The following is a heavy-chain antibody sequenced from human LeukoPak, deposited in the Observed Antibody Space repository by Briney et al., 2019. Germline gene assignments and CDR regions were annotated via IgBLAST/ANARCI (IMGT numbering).Heavy chain of an antibody. D-gene: IGHD4-11*01. CDR3: ARGQAEGDYRVSLIDY. Sequence: SETLSLTCAVYGGSFSGYYWSWIRQPPGKGLEWIGEINHNENTNYNPSLKSRVTISADTSKNQFSLKLTSVTAADTAVYYCARGQAEGDYRVSLIDYWGQGTLVTVSS. V-gene: IGHV4-34*01. CDR1: GGSFSGYY. J-gene: IGHJ4*02. CDR2: INHNENT.